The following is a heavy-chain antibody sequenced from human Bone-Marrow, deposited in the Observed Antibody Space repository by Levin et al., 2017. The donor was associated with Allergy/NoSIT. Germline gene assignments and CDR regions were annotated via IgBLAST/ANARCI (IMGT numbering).Heavy chain of an antibody. D-gene: IGHD2-21*01. V-gene: IGHV4-59*01. CDR2: ISYSGTT. J-gene: IGHJ4*02. CDR3: ARAYLPPRFDY. CDR1: GGSISSYF. Sequence: SETLSLTCTVSGGSISSYFWTWIRQPPGKGLQWIGYISYSGTTHYNPSLKSRVTISIDTSKNQFSLKLSSVTAADTAVYYCARAYLPPRFDYWGQGTLVTVSS.